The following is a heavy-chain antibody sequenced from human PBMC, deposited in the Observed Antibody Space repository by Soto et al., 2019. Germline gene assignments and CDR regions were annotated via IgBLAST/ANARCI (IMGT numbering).Heavy chain of an antibody. CDR2: INAGNGNT. D-gene: IGHD6-19*01. CDR3: ARGLAPYYFDY. V-gene: IGHV1-3*01. CDR1: GYTFTSDA. J-gene: IGHJ4*02. Sequence: ASVKVSCKASGYTFTSDAMHWVRQAPGQRLEWMGWINAGNGNTKYSQKFQGRVTITRDTSASTAYMELSSLRSEDTAVYYCARGLAPYYFDYWGQGTLVTVSS.